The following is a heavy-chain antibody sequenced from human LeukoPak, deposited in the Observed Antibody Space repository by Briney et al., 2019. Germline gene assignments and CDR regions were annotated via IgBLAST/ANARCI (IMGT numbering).Heavy chain of an antibody. V-gene: IGHV3-7*01. CDR1: GLTFSWFW. CDR2: IKEDGSEE. D-gene: IGHD1-20*01. J-gene: IGHJ3*01. Sequence: GGSLRLSCAGSGLTFSWFWMSWVRQAPGKGLEWVANIKEDGSEEHYVDSVKGRFTISRDNAKNSLYLQMSSLRDEDTAVYYCAKYNWYYAFDLWGQGTMVTVSS. CDR3: AKYNWYYAFDL.